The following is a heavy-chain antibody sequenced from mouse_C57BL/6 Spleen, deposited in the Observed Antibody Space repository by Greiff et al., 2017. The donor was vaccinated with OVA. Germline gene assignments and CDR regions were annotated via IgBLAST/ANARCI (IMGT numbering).Heavy chain of an antibody. V-gene: IGHV2-2*01. D-gene: IGHD3-3*01. CDR2: IWCGGST. J-gene: IGHJ4*01. Sequence: QVQLQQSGPGLVQPSQSLSITCTVPGSSLTSYGVHWVRQFPGKGLEWLGAIWCGGSTDYNAAFISRLSISKDNSKSQVFFKMNSLQADDTAVYYCARRGDVGAMDYWGQGTSVTVSS. CDR3: ARRGDVGAMDY. CDR1: GSSLTSYG.